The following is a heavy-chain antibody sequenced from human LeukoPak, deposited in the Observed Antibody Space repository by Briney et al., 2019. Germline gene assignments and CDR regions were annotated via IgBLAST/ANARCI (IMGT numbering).Heavy chain of an antibody. V-gene: IGHV3-21*01. CDR1: GFTCSSYS. Sequence: GGSLRLSCAASGFTCSSYSMNLVSQAPGKGLEWVSSISSSSSYIYYADSVKGRFTISRDNAKNSLYLQMNSLRAEDTAVYYCAPGGQLAPFDYWGQGTLVTVSS. CDR3: APGGQLAPFDY. J-gene: IGHJ4*02. D-gene: IGHD2-2*01. CDR2: ISSSSSYI.